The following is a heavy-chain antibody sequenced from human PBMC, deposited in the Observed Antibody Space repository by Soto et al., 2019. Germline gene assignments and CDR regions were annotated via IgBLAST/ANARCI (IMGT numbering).Heavy chain of an antibody. CDR2: ISPIFGST. Sequence: VQLVQSGAEVQKPGSSVKVSCRASGATFRSYAFTWVRQAPGQGLEWMGGISPIFGSTIYARQFQGRVTITADDSASTAYMELNSRSSEDTAVYYCAGDYGVYDWYGMDVWGQGTTVTVSS. V-gene: IGHV1-69*01. CDR1: GATFRSYA. D-gene: IGHD4-17*01. CDR3: AGDYGVYDWYGMDV. J-gene: IGHJ6*02.